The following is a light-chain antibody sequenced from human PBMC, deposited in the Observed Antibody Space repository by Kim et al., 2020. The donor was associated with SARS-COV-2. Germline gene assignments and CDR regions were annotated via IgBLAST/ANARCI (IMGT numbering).Light chain of an antibody. CDR2: AAS. Sequence: DIQLTQSPSFLSASVGDRVTITCRASQGISSYLAWYQQKPGKAPKLLIYAASTLQSGVPSRFSGSGSGTEFTLTISSLQPEDFATYYCQQLNSYPRTFGQGTKVDIE. CDR3: QQLNSYPRT. CDR1: QGISSY. J-gene: IGKJ1*01. V-gene: IGKV1-9*01.